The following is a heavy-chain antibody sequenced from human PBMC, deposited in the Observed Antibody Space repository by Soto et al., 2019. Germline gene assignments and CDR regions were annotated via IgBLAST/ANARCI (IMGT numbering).Heavy chain of an antibody. V-gene: IGHV3-73*01. CDR3: ARDPALPYSSSWYNYYYYYGMDV. J-gene: IGHJ6*02. CDR1: GFTFSGSA. D-gene: IGHD6-13*01. Sequence: GGSLRLSCAASGFTFSGSAMHWVRQASGKGLEWVGRIRSKVNSYATAYAASVKGRFTISRDDSKNTAYLQMNSLKTEDTAVYYCARDPALPYSSSWYNYYYYYGMDVWGQGTTVTVSS. CDR2: IRSKVNSYAT.